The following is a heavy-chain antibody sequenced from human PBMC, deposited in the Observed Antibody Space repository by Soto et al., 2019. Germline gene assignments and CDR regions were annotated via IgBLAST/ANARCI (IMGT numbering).Heavy chain of an antibody. CDR1: GGSNSSRTYY. CDR3: ARQEGLRLLDY. CDR2: IYYSGST. D-gene: IGHD5-12*01. V-gene: IGHV4-39*01. Sequence: SETLPLTCTVSGGSNSSRTYYWGWIRQPPGKGLEWIGSIYYSGSTYYNPSLKSRVTISVDTSKNQFSPKLSSATAADTAVYYCARQEGLRLLDYWGQGTLVTVSS. J-gene: IGHJ4*02.